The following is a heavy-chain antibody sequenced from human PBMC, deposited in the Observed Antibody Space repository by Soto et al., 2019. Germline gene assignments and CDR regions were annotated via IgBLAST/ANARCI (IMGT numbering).Heavy chain of an antibody. Sequence: EVQLVESGGGLVKPGGSLRLSCAASGFTFSSYSMNWVRQAPGKGLEWVSSISSSSSYIYYADSVKGRFTISRDNAKNSLYLQMNSLRAEDTAVYYCARPKPGCSGGSCSRYFQHWGQGTLVTVSS. CDR3: ARPKPGCSGGSCSRYFQH. J-gene: IGHJ1*01. CDR1: GFTFSSYS. D-gene: IGHD2-15*01. CDR2: ISSSSSYI. V-gene: IGHV3-21*01.